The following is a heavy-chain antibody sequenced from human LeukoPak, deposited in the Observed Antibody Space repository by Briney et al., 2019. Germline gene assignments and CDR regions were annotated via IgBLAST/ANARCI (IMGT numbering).Heavy chain of an antibody. V-gene: IGHV1-69*13. CDR1: GGTFSSYA. CDR2: IIPIFGTA. J-gene: IGHJ4*02. CDR3: ARGGFATHYCDY. D-gene: IGHD3-22*01. Sequence: ASVKVSCKASGGTFSSYAISWARQAPGQGLEWMGGIIPIFGTANYAQKFQGRVTITADESTSTAYMELSSLRSEDTAVYYCARGGFATHYCDYWGQGTLVTVSS.